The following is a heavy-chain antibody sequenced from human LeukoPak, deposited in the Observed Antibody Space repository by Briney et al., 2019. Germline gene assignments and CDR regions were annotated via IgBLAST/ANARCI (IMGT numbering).Heavy chain of an antibody. Sequence: GGSLRLSCAASGFTFSYYWMSWVRQAPGKGLEWVANIKQDGSDKYYVDSVKGRFTISRDNAKNSLYLQMNSLSAEDTAMYYCTRELTNWNDATFDIWGQGTMVTVSS. CDR2: IKQDGSDK. CDR1: GFTFSYYW. D-gene: IGHD1-1*01. V-gene: IGHV3-7*01. J-gene: IGHJ3*02. CDR3: TRELTNWNDATFDI.